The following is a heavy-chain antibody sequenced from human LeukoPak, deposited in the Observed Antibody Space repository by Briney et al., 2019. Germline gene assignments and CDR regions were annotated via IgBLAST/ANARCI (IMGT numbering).Heavy chain of an antibody. J-gene: IGHJ3*02. CDR3: ATLQQLWFGDLYRGGAFDI. V-gene: IGHV1-24*01. CDR2: FDPEDGVT. CDR1: GYTLTELS. Sequence: ASVKVSCKVSGYTLTELSMHWVRQVPGKGLEWMGGFDPEDGVTIYAQRFQGRVTMTEDTSTDTAYMELSSLRSDDTAVYYCATLQQLWFGDLYRGGAFDIWGQGTLVTVSS. D-gene: IGHD3-10*01.